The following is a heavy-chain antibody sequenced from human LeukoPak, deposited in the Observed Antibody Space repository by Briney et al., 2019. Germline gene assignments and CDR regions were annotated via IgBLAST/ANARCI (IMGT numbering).Heavy chain of an antibody. CDR1: GYTFTGYY. J-gene: IGHJ4*02. CDR3: ARAVGTIFGVVVPYYFDY. Sequence: ASVKVSCKASGYTFTGYYMHWVRQAPGQGLEWMGIINPSGGSTSYAQKFQGRVTMTRDTSTSTVYMELSSLRSEDTAVYYCARAVGTIFGVVVPYYFDYWGQGTLVTVSS. D-gene: IGHD3-3*01. CDR2: INPSGGST. V-gene: IGHV1-46*01.